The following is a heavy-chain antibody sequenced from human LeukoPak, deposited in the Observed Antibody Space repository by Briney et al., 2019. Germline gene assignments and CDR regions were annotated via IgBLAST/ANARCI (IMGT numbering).Heavy chain of an antibody. CDR2: VYYSGVT. Sequence: PSETLSLTCTVSGGSTGSDYWSWIRQPPGKGLEWIAYVYYSGVTSYNPSLKSRVAISIDTSKNQFSLNLSSVTAADTAVYYCASLLTIFGVTVNYWGQGTLVTVSS. V-gene: IGHV4-59*01. D-gene: IGHD3-3*01. CDR1: GGSTGSDY. J-gene: IGHJ4*02. CDR3: ASLLTIFGVTVNY.